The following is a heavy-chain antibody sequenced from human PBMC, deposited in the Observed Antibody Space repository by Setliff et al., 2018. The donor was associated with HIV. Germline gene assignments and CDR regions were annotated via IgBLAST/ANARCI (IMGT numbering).Heavy chain of an antibody. D-gene: IGHD5-12*01. J-gene: IGHJ6*03. CDR1: GYTFTAYY. CDR2: INPSGGST. CDR3: ARGYPSSPYYYYMDV. Sequence: GASVKVSCKASGYTFTAYYMHWVRQAPGQGLEWMGIINPSGGSTSYAQKFQGRVTMTRDTSTSTVYMELSSLRSEDTAVYNCARGYPSSPYYYYMDVWGKGTTVTVSS. V-gene: IGHV1-46*01.